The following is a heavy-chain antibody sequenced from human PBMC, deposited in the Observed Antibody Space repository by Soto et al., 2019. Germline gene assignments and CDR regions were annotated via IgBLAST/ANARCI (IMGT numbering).Heavy chain of an antibody. CDR3: AKDPDVLRFLADGMDV. J-gene: IGHJ6*02. Sequence: QVQLVESGGGVVQPGRSLRLSCAASGFTFSRYAIHWVRQAPGKGLEWVAVISYDGSNKYYADSVEGRFTISRDNSKNTLYLQMISLRAEDTAVYYCAKDPDVLRFLADGMDVWGQGTTVTVSS. CDR2: ISYDGSNK. V-gene: IGHV3-30-3*01. CDR1: GFTFSRYA. D-gene: IGHD3-3*01.